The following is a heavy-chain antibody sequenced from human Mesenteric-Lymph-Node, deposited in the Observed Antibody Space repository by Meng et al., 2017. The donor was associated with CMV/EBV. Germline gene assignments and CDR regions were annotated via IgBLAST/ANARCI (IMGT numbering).Heavy chain of an antibody. V-gene: IGHV3-11*04. J-gene: IGHJ4*02. CDR2: ISSSGSSI. Sequence: GESLKISCAASGFTFSDYYMSWIRQAPGKGLEWVSYISSSGSSIYYADSVKGRFTISRDNAKNSLYLQMNSLRAEDTAVYYCASPSKRIAVAGSLQNWGQGTLVTVSS. CDR1: GFTFSDYY. CDR3: ASPSKRIAVAGSLQN. D-gene: IGHD6-19*01.